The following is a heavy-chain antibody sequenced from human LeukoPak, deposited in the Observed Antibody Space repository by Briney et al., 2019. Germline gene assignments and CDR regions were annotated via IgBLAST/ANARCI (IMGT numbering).Heavy chain of an antibody. D-gene: IGHD5-24*01. V-gene: IGHV1-2*02. CDR1: GYTFTCYH. CDR2: INPNSGGT. Sequence: GASVKVSCKASGYTFTCYHIHWVRPPPAQGLDWMGWINPNSGGTKYAQKFQGRVTMTRDTSISTAYMELSGLRSDDTAVYYCARVEMVIISSGPKDDYWGQGTLVTVSS. CDR3: ARVEMVIISSGPKDDY. J-gene: IGHJ4*02.